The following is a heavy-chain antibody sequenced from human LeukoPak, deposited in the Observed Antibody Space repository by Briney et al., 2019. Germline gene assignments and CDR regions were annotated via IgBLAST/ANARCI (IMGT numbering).Heavy chain of an antibody. CDR1: GFTLSTYA. Sequence: GGSLRLSCAASGFTLSTYAMSWVRQTPGKGLEWVAATSSSDADTYHADSVRGRFTISRDNSKNTLYLQMNSLRAEDAAVYFCAKAPVTSCRGAYCYPFDSWGQGTLVTVSS. CDR3: AKAPVTSCRGAYCYPFDS. D-gene: IGHD2-21*01. CDR2: TSSSDADT. V-gene: IGHV3-23*01. J-gene: IGHJ4*02.